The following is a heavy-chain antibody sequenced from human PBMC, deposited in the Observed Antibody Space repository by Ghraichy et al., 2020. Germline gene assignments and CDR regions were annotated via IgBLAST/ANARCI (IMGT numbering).Heavy chain of an antibody. J-gene: IGHJ3*01. CDR3: ARGGITSFDF. V-gene: IGHV3-74*01. CDR2: INEDGGNSI. Sequence: GSLRLSCAASGFTFSSYWMHWVRQAPGKGLVWVSRINEDGGNSITYAYSVKGRFTVSRDNGKNTLYLQMNSLRAEDTAVYYCARGGITSFDFWGQGTVVTVSS. D-gene: IGHD1-26*01. CDR1: GFTFSSYW.